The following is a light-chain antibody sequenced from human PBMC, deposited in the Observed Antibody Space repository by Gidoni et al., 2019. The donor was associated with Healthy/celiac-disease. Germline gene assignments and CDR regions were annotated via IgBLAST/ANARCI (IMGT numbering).Light chain of an antibody. CDR3: QQSYSTPRT. V-gene: IGKV1-39*01. Sequence: DIQMTQSPSSLSASVGDGVTITCRASQSISSYLNWYQQKPGKAPKLLIYAASSLQSGVPSRFSGSGSGKDFTLTISSLQHEDFATYYCQQSYSTPRTFXXXTKVEIK. CDR2: AAS. J-gene: IGKJ1*01. CDR1: QSISSY.